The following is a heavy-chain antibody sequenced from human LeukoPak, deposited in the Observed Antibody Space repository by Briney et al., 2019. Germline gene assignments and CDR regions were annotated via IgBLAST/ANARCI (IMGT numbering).Heavy chain of an antibody. V-gene: IGHV4-39*02. CDR2: IYYSGST. CDR3: AREDGGYDLGSDY. J-gene: IGHJ4*02. Sequence: SETLSLTCPVSGCSISSSSYYWGWIRQPPGKGLEWIGSIYYSGSTYYNPSLKSRVTISVDTSKNQFSLKLSSVTAADTAVYYCAREDGGYDLGSDYWGQGTLVTVSS. D-gene: IGHD5-12*01. CDR1: GCSISSSSYY.